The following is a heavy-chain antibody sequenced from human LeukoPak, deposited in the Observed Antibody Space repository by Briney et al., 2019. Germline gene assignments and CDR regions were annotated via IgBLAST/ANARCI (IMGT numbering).Heavy chain of an antibody. CDR3: AREGWTFDY. J-gene: IGHJ4*02. V-gene: IGHV3-48*03. D-gene: IGHD6-19*01. Sequence: GGSLRLSCAASGFIFKTYEMNWVRQAPGKGLEWVSYISSSGSTIYYADSVKGRFTISRDNAKNSLYLQMNSLRAEDTAVYYCAREGWTFDYWGQGTLATVSS. CDR2: ISSSGSTI. CDR1: GFIFKTYE.